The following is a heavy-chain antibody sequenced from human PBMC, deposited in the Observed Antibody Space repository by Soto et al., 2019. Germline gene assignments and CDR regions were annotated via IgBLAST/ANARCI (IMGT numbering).Heavy chain of an antibody. CDR1: GYTFTSYA. CDR2: INAGNGNT. Sequence: QVQLVQSGAEVKKPGASVKVSCKASGYTFTSYAMHWVRQAPGQRLEWMGWINAGNGNTKYSQKCQGRVTITRDTSASTAYMETSSLRSEDTAVYYCARRGGWYGGDAFDTWGQGTMVTVSS. CDR3: ARRGGWYGGDAFDT. V-gene: IGHV1-3*01. D-gene: IGHD6-19*01. J-gene: IGHJ3*02.